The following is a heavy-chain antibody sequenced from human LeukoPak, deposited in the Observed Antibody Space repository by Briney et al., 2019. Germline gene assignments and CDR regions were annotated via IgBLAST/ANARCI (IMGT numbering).Heavy chain of an antibody. Sequence: PSETLSLTCAVYGGSFSGYYWSWIRQPPGKGLEWIGEINHSGSTNYNPSLKSRVTISVDTSKNQFSLKLSSVTAADTAVYYCARDRGYSSRSYNWFDPWGQGTLVTVSS. CDR3: ARDRGYSSRSYNWFDP. J-gene: IGHJ5*02. V-gene: IGHV4-34*01. CDR1: GGSFSGYY. CDR2: INHSGST. D-gene: IGHD6-19*01.